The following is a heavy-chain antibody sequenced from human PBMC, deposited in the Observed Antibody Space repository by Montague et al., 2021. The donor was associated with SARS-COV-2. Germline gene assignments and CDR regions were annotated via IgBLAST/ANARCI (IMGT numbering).Heavy chain of an antibody. D-gene: IGHD4-17*01. CDR3: ARDYVDYSYYYGLDV. CDR1: GGSIRSGSYY. J-gene: IGHJ6*02. V-gene: IGHV4-61*02. CDR2: IYSSGST. Sequence: TLSLTCTVSGGSIRSGSYYWSWIRQPAGKGLEWIGRIYSSGSTNYNPSLKSRVTISVDTSKNQFSLKVSSVTAADTAVYYCARDYVDYSYYYGLDVWGQGSTGTVSS.